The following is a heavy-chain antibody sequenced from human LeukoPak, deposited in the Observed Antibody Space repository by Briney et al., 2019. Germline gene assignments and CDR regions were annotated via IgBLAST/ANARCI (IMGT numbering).Heavy chain of an antibody. CDR2: IYYSGST. J-gene: IGHJ6*02. CDR3: AEGSGSYYNFYYSMDV. D-gene: IGHD3-10*01. CDR1: GGSISSYY. V-gene: IGHV4-59*08. Sequence: SETLSLTCTVSGGSISSYYWSWIRQPPGKGLEWIGYIYYSGSTNYNPSLKSRVTISVDTSKNQFSLKLSSVTAADTAVYYCAEGSGSYYNFYYSMDVWGQGTTVTVSS.